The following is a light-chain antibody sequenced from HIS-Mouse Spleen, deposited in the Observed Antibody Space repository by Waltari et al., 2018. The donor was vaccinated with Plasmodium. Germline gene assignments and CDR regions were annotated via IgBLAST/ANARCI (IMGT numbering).Light chain of an antibody. CDR3: SSYAGSNNLV. V-gene: IGLV2-8*01. CDR1: SSDVGGYNY. J-gene: IGLJ2*01. CDR2: EVS. Sequence: QSALTQPPSASGSPGQSVTISCPGTSSDVGGYNYVSWYQQHPGKAPTLMIYEVSKRPSGVPDRFSGSKSGNTASLTVSGLQAEDEADYYCSSYAGSNNLVFGGGTKLTVL.